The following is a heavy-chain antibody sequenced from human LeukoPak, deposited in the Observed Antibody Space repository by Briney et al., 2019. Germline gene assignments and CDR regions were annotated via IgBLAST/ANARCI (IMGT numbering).Heavy chain of an antibody. CDR2: IIPIFGTA. V-gene: IGHV1-69*05. J-gene: IGHJ4*02. CDR3: ARVTRGSSSALDYFDY. D-gene: IGHD6-6*01. CDR1: GGTFSSYA. Sequence: SVKVSCKASGGTFSSYAISWVRQAPGQGLGWMGGIIPIFGTANYAQKFQGRVTITTDESTSTAYMELSSLRSEDTAVYYCARVTRGSSSALDYFDYWGQGTLVTVSS.